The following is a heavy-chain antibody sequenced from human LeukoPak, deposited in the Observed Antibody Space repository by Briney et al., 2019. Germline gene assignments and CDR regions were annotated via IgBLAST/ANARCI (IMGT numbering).Heavy chain of an antibody. CDR2: ISSSSSYI. CDR1: GFTFSSYS. D-gene: IGHD6-19*01. V-gene: IGHV3-21*01. Sequence: GGSLRLSCAASGFTFSSYSMNWVRQAPGKGLEWVSSISSSSSYIYYADSVKGRFTISRDNAKNSLYLQMNSLRAEDTAVYYCARVQGAYSSGWYFTQPYYYGMDVWGQGTTVTVSS. CDR3: ARVQGAYSSGWYFTQPYYYGMDV. J-gene: IGHJ6*02.